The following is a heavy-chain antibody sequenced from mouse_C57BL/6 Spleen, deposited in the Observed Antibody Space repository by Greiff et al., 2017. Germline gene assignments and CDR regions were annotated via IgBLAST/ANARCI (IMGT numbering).Heavy chain of an antibody. CDR1: GYTFTEYT. CDR2: FYPGSGRI. D-gene: IGHD1-1*01. Sequence: VQLQQSGAELVKPGASVKLSCKASGYTFTEYTIHWVKQRSGQGLEWIGWFYPGSGRIKYNEKFKDKATLTEDKSSSTVYMELSRLTSEDSAVXVCARHEYYYGSSYEWYFDVWGTGTTVTVSS. V-gene: IGHV1-62-2*01. CDR3: ARHEYYYGSSYEWYFDV. J-gene: IGHJ1*03.